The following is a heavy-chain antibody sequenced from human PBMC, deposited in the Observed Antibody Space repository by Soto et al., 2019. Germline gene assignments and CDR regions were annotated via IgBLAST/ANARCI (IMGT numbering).Heavy chain of an antibody. CDR2: SYYSGTS. CDR3: TRRYNWNDYYFDP. Sequence: SDTLSLTCTVSGGSIRVQSYYWTWIRQTPGKGLEWVGSSYYSGTSYFNPALTGRVTISVDTSTNQFSLRLTSVTAADTAVYYCTRRYNWNDYYFDPWGQGTLGTVS. D-gene: IGHD1-20*01. J-gene: IGHJ5*02. V-gene: IGHV4-39*01. CDR1: GGSIRVQSYY.